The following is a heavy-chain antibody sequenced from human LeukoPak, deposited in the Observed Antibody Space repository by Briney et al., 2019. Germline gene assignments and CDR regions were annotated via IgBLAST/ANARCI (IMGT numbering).Heavy chain of an antibody. D-gene: IGHD3-10*01. J-gene: IGHJ4*02. CDR2: ISSSSSYI. CDR1: GFTFSSYG. CDR3: AREGMVRGVIIPMYYFDY. V-gene: IGHV3-21*01. Sequence: GGSLRLSCAASGFTFSSYGMSWVRQAPGKGLEWVSSISSSSSYIYYADSVKGRFTISRDNAKNSLYLQMNSLRAEDTAVYYCAREGMVRGVIIPMYYFDYWGQGTLVTVSS.